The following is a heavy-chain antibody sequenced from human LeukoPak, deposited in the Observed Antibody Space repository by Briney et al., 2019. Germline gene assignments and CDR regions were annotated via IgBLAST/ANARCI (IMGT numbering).Heavy chain of an antibody. CDR2: IKQDGSEK. CDR3: ARGGITMIVVVTLDY. D-gene: IGHD3-22*01. V-gene: IGHV3-7*04. CDR1: GFTFSSYL. J-gene: IGHJ4*02. Sequence: GGSLRLSCAASGFTFSSYLMSWVGQAPGKGREWVANIKQDGSEKYFVDSVKGRFTISRDNAKNTLYLQMNSLRAEDTAVYYCARGGITMIVVVTLDYWGQGTLVTVSS.